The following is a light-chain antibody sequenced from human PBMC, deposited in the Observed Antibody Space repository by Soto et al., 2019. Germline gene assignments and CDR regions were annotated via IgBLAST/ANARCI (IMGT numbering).Light chain of an antibody. CDR1: QSVSSN. CDR3: QQYSNWPPVT. J-gene: IGKJ4*01. Sequence: EIVMTQSPATLSVSPGERATLSCRASQSVSSNLAWYQQKPGQAPRLLIYGASTRATGIPARFSGSGSGTEFTLTISSLQSEDFAVYYCQQYSNWPPVTFGGGTKVEIK. V-gene: IGKV3-15*01. CDR2: GAS.